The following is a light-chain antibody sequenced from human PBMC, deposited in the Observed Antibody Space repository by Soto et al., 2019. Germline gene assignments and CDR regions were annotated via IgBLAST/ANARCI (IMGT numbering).Light chain of an antibody. V-gene: IGKV1-12*01. CDR1: QGISSW. Sequence: DIQMTQSPSSVSASVGDRVTITCRASQGISSWLAWYQQKPGKAPELLIYTASSLQSGVPSRFSGSVSWTDFTLTISSLQSEDSATYSCQQAGSVPPTFGRRTKVEIK. CDR2: TAS. CDR3: QQAGSVPPT. J-gene: IGKJ1*01.